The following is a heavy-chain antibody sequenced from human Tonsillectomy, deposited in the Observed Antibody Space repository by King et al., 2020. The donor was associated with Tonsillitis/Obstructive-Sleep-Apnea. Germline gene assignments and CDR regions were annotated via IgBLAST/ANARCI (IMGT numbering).Heavy chain of an antibody. V-gene: IGHV3-33*01. Sequence: VQLVESGGGVVQPGRSLRLACAASGFTFSSYGMHWVRQAPGKGLEWVAVIWYDGSNKNYADSVKGRFTISRDNSKNTLYLQMNSLRAEDTAVYYCAGDISGSYYLDYWGQGTLVTVSS. CDR3: AGDISGSYYLDY. CDR2: IWYDGSNK. J-gene: IGHJ4*02. CDR1: GFTFSSYG. D-gene: IGHD1-26*01.